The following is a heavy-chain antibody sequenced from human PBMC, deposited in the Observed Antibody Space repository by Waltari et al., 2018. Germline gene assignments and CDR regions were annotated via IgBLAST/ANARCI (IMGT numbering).Heavy chain of an antibody. Sequence: QVQLQQWGAGLFKPSETLSLTCAVYGGSFSGSYWGWIRPPPGKGLGGIGEIDHSGSTNHTPSLKSRVTISVDTSKNQFSLKLNSVTAADTALYYCARGRSGGAAIWGQGTLVTVSS. D-gene: IGHD2-15*01. CDR1: GGSFSGSY. J-gene: IGHJ4*02. CDR2: IDHSGST. V-gene: IGHV4-34*01. CDR3: ARGRSGGAAI.